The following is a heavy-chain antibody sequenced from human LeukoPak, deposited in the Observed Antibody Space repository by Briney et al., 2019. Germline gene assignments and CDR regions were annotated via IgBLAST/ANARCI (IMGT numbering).Heavy chain of an antibody. D-gene: IGHD3-22*01. J-gene: IGHJ4*02. CDR3: ARELSPVVKYYFDD. CDR1: GFTFSSYG. Sequence: GGSLRLSCAASGFTFSSYGMHWVRQAPGKGLEWVAVIWYDGSNKYYADSVKGRFTISRDNSKNMLYLQMNSLRAEDTAVYYCARELSPVVKYYFDDWGQGTLVTVSS. V-gene: IGHV3-33*01. CDR2: IWYDGSNK.